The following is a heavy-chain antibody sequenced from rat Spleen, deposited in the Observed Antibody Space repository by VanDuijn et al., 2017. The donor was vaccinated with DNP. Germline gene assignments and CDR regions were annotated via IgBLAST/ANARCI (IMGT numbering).Heavy chain of an antibody. CDR2: ITSSGDNT. V-gene: IGHV5S13*01. J-gene: IGHJ3*01. Sequence: EVQLVESGGGLVQPGRSLKLSCAASGFTLSNSDMAWVRQAPSKGLDWVASITSSGDNTLYPDSVKGRFTISRDIAKNTLYLQMNSLRSEDTATYFCAIYFYSGDNWFGYWGQGTLVTVSS. CDR3: AIYFYSGDNWFGY. D-gene: IGHD1-1*01. CDR1: GFTLSNSD.